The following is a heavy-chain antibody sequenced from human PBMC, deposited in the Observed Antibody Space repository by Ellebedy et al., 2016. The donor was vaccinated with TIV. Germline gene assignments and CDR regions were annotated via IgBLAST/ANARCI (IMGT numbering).Heavy chain of an antibody. CDR2: IWHDGTDK. Sequence: GGSLRLSXAASGFPFNTYGIHWVRQAPGKGLEWVAVIWHDGTDKAYADSVKGRFTISRDNSKNTLYLQMNSLRAEDTAVYYCTIFESWGQGTLVTVSS. CDR3: TIFES. CDR1: GFPFNTYG. V-gene: IGHV3-33*01. J-gene: IGHJ4*02.